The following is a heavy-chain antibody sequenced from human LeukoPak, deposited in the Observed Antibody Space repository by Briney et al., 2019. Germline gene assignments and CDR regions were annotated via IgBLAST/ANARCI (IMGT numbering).Heavy chain of an antibody. CDR3: ATATISSGRRYYYGMDV. Sequence: ASVKVSCKVSGHTLTELSMHWVRQAPGKGLEWMGGFDPEDGETIYAQKFQGRVTMTEDTSTDTAYMELSSLRSEDTAVYYCATATISSGRRYYYGMDVWGQGTTVTVSS. V-gene: IGHV1-24*01. CDR2: FDPEDGET. D-gene: IGHD6-19*01. J-gene: IGHJ6*02. CDR1: GHTLTELS.